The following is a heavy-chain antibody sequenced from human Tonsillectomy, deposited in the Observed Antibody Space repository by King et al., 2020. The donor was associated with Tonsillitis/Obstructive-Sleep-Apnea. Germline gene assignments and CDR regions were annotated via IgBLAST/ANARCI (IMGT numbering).Heavy chain of an antibody. Sequence: VQLVESGGGLVQPGGSLRLSCAASGFTVSSNYMSWGRQAPGKGLEWGSLIYSGGSTYYADSVKGEFTISRDNSKNTLYLQMNSLRAEDTAVYYCARAPSGGGWDYWGQGTLVTVSS. D-gene: IGHD1-26*01. CDR1: GFTVSSNY. J-gene: IGHJ4*02. V-gene: IGHV3-66*01. CDR3: ARAPSGGGWDY. CDR2: IYSGGST.